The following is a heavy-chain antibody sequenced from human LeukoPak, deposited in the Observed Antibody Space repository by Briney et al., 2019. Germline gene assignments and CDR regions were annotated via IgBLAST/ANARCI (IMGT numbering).Heavy chain of an antibody. CDR2: ISNSGSMI. CDR1: GFTFSSYS. V-gene: IGHV3-48*02. D-gene: IGHD6-19*01. CDR3: ARGPISGWSADY. J-gene: IGHJ4*02. Sequence: PGGSLRLSCAASGFTFSSYSMNWVRQAPGKGLEWVSYISNSGSMIYYADSVKGRFTLSRDNAKNSLYLQMNSLRDEDTAVYYCARGPISGWSADYWGQGTLVTVSS.